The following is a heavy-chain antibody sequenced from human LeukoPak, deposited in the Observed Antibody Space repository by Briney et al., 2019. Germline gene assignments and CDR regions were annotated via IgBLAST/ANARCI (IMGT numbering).Heavy chain of an antibody. CDR3: ARRSYYYDSSGYYGTFDI. J-gene: IGHJ3*02. CDR2: IYYSGST. V-gene: IGHV4-39*01. D-gene: IGHD3-22*01. Sequence: WVRQPPGKGLEWIGSIYYSGSTYYNPSLKSRVTISVDTSKNQFSLKLSSVTAADTAVYYCARRSYYYDSSGYYGTFDIWGQGTMVTVSS.